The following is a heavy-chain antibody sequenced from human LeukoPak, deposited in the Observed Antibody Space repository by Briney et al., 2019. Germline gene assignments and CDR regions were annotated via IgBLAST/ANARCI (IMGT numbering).Heavy chain of an antibody. CDR2: IYPGDSDT. J-gene: IGHJ4*02. Sequence: GESLQISCKGSGYRFTNYWIGWVRQMPEKGLEWMGIIYPGDSDTRYSPSFQGQVTISADKSISTAYLQWSSLKASDTAMYYCARRYDSSGYYYHFDYWGQGTLVTVSS. D-gene: IGHD3-22*01. CDR1: GYRFTNYW. V-gene: IGHV5-51*01. CDR3: ARRYDSSGYYYHFDY.